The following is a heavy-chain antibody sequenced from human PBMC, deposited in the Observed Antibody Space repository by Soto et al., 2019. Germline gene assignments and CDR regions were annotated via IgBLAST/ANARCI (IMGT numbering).Heavy chain of an antibody. CDR1: GDSISGVGGS. J-gene: IGHJ4*01. CDR3: ARGHYFGSGSTD. CDR2: IYPSGTS. V-gene: IGHV4-30-2*06. D-gene: IGHD3-10*01. Sequence: SETLCLSCAVAGDSISGVGGSWNWIRQSPGKGLEWIGYIYPSGTSYFNPSLKSRVSISLDKSRNQFSLRLSSMTAADTAVYYCARGHYFGSGSTDWGHGTLVTVSS.